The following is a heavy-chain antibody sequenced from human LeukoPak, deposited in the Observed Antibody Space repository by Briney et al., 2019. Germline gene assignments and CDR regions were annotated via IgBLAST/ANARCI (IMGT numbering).Heavy chain of an antibody. V-gene: IGHV4-39*01. D-gene: IGHD3-10*01. CDR2: IYYSGST. CDR3: ARLGGSGGYYNYSYYYYYGMDV. CDR1: GGSISSSSYY. Sequence: SETLPLTCTVSGGSISSSSYYWGWIRQPPGKGLEWIGSIYYSGSTYYNPSLKSRVTISVDTSKNQFSLKLSSVTTADTAVYYCARLGGSGGYYNYSYYYYYGMDVWGQGTTVTVSS. J-gene: IGHJ6*02.